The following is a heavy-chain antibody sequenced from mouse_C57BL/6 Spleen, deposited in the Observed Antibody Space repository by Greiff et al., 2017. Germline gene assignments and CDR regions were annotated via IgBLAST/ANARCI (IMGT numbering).Heavy chain of an antibody. CDR2: INPNNGGT. CDR3: ARSPHYYGSSTYYAMDY. J-gene: IGHJ4*01. D-gene: IGHD1-1*01. CDR1: GYTFTDYN. Sequence: VQLKESGPELVKPGASVKIPCKASGYTFTDYNMDWVKQSHGKSLEWIGDINPNNGGTIYNQKFKGKATLTVDKSSSTAYMELRSLTSEDTAVYYCARSPHYYGSSTYYAMDYWGQGTSVTVSS. V-gene: IGHV1-18*01.